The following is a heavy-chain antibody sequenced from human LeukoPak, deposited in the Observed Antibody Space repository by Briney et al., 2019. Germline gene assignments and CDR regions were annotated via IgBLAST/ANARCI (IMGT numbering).Heavy chain of an antibody. V-gene: IGHV3-7*01. J-gene: IGHJ2*01. CDR3: ARDQTYGDYWYFDL. CDR2: IKQDGSEK. D-gene: IGHD4-17*01. CDR1: GFTFSTYG. Sequence: GGSLRLSCAASGFTFSTYGMYWVRQAPGKGLEWVANIKQDGSEKYYLDSVKGRFTISRDNAKNTLYLQMNSLRAEDTAVYYCARDQTYGDYWYFDLWGRGTLVTVSS.